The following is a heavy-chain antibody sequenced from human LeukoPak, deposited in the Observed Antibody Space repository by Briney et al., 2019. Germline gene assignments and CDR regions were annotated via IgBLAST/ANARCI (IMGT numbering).Heavy chain of an antibody. J-gene: IGHJ6*02. V-gene: IGHV3-11*01. Sequence: WGSLRLSCAASGFTFSDYYMSWIRQAPGKGLEWVSYISSSGSTIYYADSVKGRFTISRDNAKNSLYLQMNSLRAEDTAVYYCAKEEVASYYGSGSYYYYGMDVWGQGTTVTVSS. CDR3: AKEEVASYYGSGSYYYYGMDV. CDR2: ISSSGSTI. CDR1: GFTFSDYY. D-gene: IGHD3-10*01.